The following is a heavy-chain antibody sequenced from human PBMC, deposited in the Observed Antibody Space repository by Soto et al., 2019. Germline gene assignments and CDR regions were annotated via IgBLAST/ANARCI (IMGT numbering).Heavy chain of an antibody. CDR3: ASYRAGHGDSAPVMAGP. D-gene: IGHD3-16*01. CDR2: FDPEDGET. Sequence: ASVKVSCKVSGYTLTELSMHWVRQAPGKGLEWMGGFDPEDGETIYAQKFQGRVTMTEDTSTDTAYMELSSLRSEDTAVYYCASYRAGHGDSAPVMAGPWGQGTLVTVSS. CDR1: GYTLTELS. V-gene: IGHV1-24*01. J-gene: IGHJ5*02.